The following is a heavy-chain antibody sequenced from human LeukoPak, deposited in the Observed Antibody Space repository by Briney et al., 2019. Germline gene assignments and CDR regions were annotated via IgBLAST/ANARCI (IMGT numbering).Heavy chain of an antibody. CDR1: GFTFSYYA. J-gene: IGHJ4*02. CDR3: ARMAPGLGATHPRYFDY. CDR2: ISYDGRNK. V-gene: IGHV3-30*04. Sequence: PGGSLRLSCAASGFTFSYYAMHWVRQAPGKGLEWVAVISYDGRNKYYADSVKGRFTISRDNSKNTLHLQMNSLRAEDTAVYYCARMAPGLGATHPRYFDYWGQGTLVTVSS. D-gene: IGHD1-26*01.